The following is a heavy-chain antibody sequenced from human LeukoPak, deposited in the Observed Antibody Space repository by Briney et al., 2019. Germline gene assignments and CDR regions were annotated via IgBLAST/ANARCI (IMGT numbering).Heavy chain of an antibody. V-gene: IGHV4-39*01. Sequence: PSETLSLTCTVSGGSISSRSYYWGWIRQPPGRGLEWIGSISYSGSTYYNPSLKSRVTISVGTSKNQFSLTLSSVTAADTAVYNCARLDYDSSGLIDYWGQGTLVTVSS. D-gene: IGHD3-22*01. CDR1: GGSISSRSYY. J-gene: IGHJ4*02. CDR2: ISYSGST. CDR3: ARLDYDSSGLIDY.